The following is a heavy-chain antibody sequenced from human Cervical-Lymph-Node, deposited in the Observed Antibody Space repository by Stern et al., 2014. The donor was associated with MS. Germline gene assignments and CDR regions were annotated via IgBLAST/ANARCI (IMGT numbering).Heavy chain of an antibody. CDR3: ARWMDAALAHNFDY. CDR1: GYSFTNYA. V-gene: IGHV7-4-1*01. Sequence: QVQLVQSGSELKRPGASVKISCKTSGYSFTNYAMNWVRQAPGQRLEWMGWIDTHAGKPTYAQGFTERFAFSLDTSVSTAFLQIDSLKADDTAVYYCARWMDAALAHNFDYWGQGTSVIVSS. D-gene: IGHD5-18*01. J-gene: IGHJ4*02. CDR2: IDTHAGKP.